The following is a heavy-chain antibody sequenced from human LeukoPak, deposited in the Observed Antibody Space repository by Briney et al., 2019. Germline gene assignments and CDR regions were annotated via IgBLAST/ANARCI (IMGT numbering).Heavy chain of an antibody. CDR3: ARESLEYSSSSDAFDI. V-gene: IGHV1-2*02. CDR1: GYTFTDYY. Sequence: ASVKVSCKPSGYTFTDYYMHWVRQTPGQGLGWMGWINPNSGGTDYAQKFQGRVTMTRDTSISTAYMELSRLRSDDTAVYYCARESLEYSSSSDAFDIWGQGTMVTVSS. J-gene: IGHJ3*02. D-gene: IGHD6-6*01. CDR2: INPNSGGT.